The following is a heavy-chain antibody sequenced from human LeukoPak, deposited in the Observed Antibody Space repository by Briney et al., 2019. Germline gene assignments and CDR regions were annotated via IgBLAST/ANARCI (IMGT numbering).Heavy chain of an antibody. D-gene: IGHD3-22*01. CDR1: GFTFSSYS. Sequence: AGGSLRLSCAASGFTFSSYSMNWVRQAPGKGLEWVSYIRSSSTIYYADSVKGRFTISRDNAKNSLYLQMNSLRAEDTAVYYCARDPAYYYDSSGYYDGDYWGQGTLVTVSS. CDR3: ARDPAYYYDSSGYYDGDY. V-gene: IGHV3-48*01. CDR2: IRSSSTI. J-gene: IGHJ4*02.